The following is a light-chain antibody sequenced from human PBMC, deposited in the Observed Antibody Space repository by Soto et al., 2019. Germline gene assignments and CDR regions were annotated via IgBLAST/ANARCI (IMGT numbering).Light chain of an antibody. CDR1: QSVLRSSNNRNL. J-gene: IGKJ3*01. Sequence: DIVMTQSPDSLAVSLGERATINCKSSQSVLRSSNNRNLLGWYQQKPGQPPKLLFSWASIRESGVPDRFSGSGSGTDFTLIISSLQIEDVAVYYCQQYFSAPYSFGAGTKVEIK. V-gene: IGKV4-1*01. CDR3: QQYFSAPYS. CDR2: WAS.